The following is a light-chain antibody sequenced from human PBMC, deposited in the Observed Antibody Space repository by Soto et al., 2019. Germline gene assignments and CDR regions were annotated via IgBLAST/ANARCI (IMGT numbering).Light chain of an antibody. CDR2: GDT. V-gene: IGLV1-40*01. J-gene: IGLJ3*02. CDR3: QSFDNGVGHWV. Sequence: QSVLTQPPSVSGAPGQRVTISCTGISSDIGSYSFVHWYQQLPGTAPKLLIYGDTNRPSGVPDRFSASKSGTSASLVITGIQAEDEADYFCQSFDNGVGHWVFGGGTKLTVL. CDR1: SSDIGSYSF.